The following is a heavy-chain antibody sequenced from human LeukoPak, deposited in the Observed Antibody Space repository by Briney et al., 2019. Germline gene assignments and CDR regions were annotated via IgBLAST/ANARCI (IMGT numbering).Heavy chain of an antibody. J-gene: IGHJ6*03. CDR1: GVSFSGYY. D-gene: IGHD1-7*01. V-gene: IGHV4-34*01. Sequence: SETLSLTCAVYGVSFSGYYWSWLRQPPGKGLEWIGEINHSGSTNYNPSLKSRVTISVDTSKNQFSLKLSSVTAADTAVYYCARGPNWNYGLYYYYYMDVWGKGTTVTVSS. CDR3: ARGPNWNYGLYYYYYMDV. CDR2: INHSGST.